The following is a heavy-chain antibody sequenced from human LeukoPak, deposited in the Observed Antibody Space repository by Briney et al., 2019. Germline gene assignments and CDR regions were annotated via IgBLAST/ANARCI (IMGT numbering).Heavy chain of an antibody. D-gene: IGHD3-10*01. CDR3: ARESSANYGSGSYNWFDP. Sequence: SETLSLTCTVSGGSISSSSYYWGWIRQPPGKGLEWIGSIYYSGSTYYNPSLKSRVTISVDTSKNQFSLKLSSVTAADTAVYYCARESSANYGSGSYNWFDPWGQGTLVTVSS. CDR2: IYYSGST. CDR1: GGSISSSSYY. V-gene: IGHV4-39*02. J-gene: IGHJ5*02.